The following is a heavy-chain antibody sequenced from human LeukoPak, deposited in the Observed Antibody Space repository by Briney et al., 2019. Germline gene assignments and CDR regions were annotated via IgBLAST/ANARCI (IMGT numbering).Heavy chain of an antibody. D-gene: IGHD3-10*01. CDR3: ARGFRYYGSGIDY. V-gene: IGHV3-64*01. CDR1: GFTFSEYS. Sequence: SGGSLRLSCAASGFTFSEYSMHWVRQAPGQGLEYVSAISTNGGSTYYANSVKGRFTISRDDPKNTLDLQMGSLRPEDMAVYYCARGFRYYGSGIDYWGQGTLVTVSS. CDR2: ISTNGGST. J-gene: IGHJ4*02.